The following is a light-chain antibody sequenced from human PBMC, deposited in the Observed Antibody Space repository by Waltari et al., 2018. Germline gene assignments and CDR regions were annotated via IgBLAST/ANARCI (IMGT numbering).Light chain of an antibody. CDR2: KAS. Sequence: DIQMTQTPSTLSASVGDRVTITCRASQTISSWLAWYQQKPGKAPNLLIYKASSLESGVPSRFSGSGSGTEFTLTISGLQPDDFATYYCQEHVTYWAFGQGTKVEMK. CDR1: QTISSW. CDR3: QEHVTYWA. J-gene: IGKJ1*01. V-gene: IGKV1-5*03.